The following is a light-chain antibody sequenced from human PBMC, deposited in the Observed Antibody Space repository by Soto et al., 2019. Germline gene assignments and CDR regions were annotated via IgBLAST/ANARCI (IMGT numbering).Light chain of an antibody. J-gene: IGKJ5*01. CDR2: DAS. CDR3: QQYGSSPPIT. Sequence: IVLEQSQGTLSLSPGERATLSCLTSQSVSGSLAWYQQKPGQAPRLLIYDASNRATGIPARFSGSGSGTDFTLTISSLEPEDFAVYYCQQYGSSPPITFGQGTRLEIK. V-gene: IGKV3-11*01. CDR1: QSVSGS.